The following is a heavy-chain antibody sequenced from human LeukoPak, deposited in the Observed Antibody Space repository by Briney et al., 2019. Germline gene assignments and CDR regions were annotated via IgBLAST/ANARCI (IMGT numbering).Heavy chain of an antibody. CDR1: GFTFSSYA. D-gene: IGHD3-10*02. J-gene: IGHJ6*04. Sequence: GGSLRLSCAASGFTFSSYAMSWVRQAPGKWLESVSAISGSGGSTYYADSVKGRFTISRDNAKNSLYLQMNSLRAEDTAVYYCAELGITMIGGVWGKGTTVTISS. V-gene: IGHV3-23*01. CDR2: ISGSGGST. CDR3: AELGITMIGGV.